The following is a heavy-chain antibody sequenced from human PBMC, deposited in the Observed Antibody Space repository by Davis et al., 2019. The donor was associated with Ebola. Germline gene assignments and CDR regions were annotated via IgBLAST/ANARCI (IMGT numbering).Heavy chain of an antibody. V-gene: IGHV3-7*03. D-gene: IGHD6-19*01. Sequence: GGSLRLSCAASGFTFSSYWMSWVRQAPGKGLEWVANIKQDESEKYYVDSVKGRFTISRDNAKNSLYLQMNSLRAEDTAVYYCARDGGGGIAVPLDYWGQGTLVTVSS. J-gene: IGHJ4*02. CDR1: GFTFSSYW. CDR2: IKQDESEK. CDR3: ARDGGGGIAVPLDY.